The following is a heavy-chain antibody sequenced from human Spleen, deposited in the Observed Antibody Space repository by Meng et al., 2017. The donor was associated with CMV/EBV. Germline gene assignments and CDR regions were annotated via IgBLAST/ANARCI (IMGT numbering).Heavy chain of an antibody. Sequence: ASVKVSCKASGYTFTGYYMNWVRQAPGQGLESMGWINPNSGGTNYAQKFQGRVTMTRDTSISTTYMELNRLRSDDTAVYYCARVQVTRTARSYFDHWGQGTLVTVSS. CDR3: ARVQVTRTARSYFDH. CDR1: GYTFTGYY. CDR2: INPNSGGT. D-gene: IGHD2-21*02. V-gene: IGHV1-2*02. J-gene: IGHJ4*02.